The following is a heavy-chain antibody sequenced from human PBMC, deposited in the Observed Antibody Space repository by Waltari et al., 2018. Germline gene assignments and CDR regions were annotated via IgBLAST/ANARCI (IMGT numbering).Heavy chain of an antibody. D-gene: IGHD7-27*01. J-gene: IGHJ4*02. CDR2: IHPGGGDT. CDR1: GYTFTNFY. CDR3: ARDHNWGPDY. V-gene: IGHV1-2*02. Sequence: QVQLVQSGAELKNPGASVRVSCKTSGYTFTNFYFHWVRQAPGQGLGWMGRIHPGGGDTNYAQKFQGRVTLTRDTSIDTAYLDLNGLTSDDTAIYYCARDHNWGPDYWGQGTLVTVSS.